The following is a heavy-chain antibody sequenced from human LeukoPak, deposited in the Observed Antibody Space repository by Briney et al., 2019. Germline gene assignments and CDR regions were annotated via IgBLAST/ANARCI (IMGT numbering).Heavy chain of an antibody. Sequence: GGSLRLSCAASGFTFSSYEMNWVRQAPGKGLEWVSYISSSANTRTYADSVKGRFTISRDNGKNSLYLEMNSLRAEDTAVYYCAREIVPSVAGNFDYWGQGTLVTVSS. J-gene: IGHJ4*02. D-gene: IGHD6-19*01. V-gene: IGHV3-48*03. CDR1: GFTFSSYE. CDR2: ISSSANTR. CDR3: AREIVPSVAGNFDY.